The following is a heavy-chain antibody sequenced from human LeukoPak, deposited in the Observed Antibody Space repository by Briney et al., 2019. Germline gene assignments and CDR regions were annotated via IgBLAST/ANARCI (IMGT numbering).Heavy chain of an antibody. J-gene: IGHJ4*02. Sequence: PGRSLRLSCAPSGFTFSHYGMHWVRQAPGKGLEWVAVIWSDGTNSFYGDPVKGRFTISRDNFQRTVYLQMNSLRAEDTAVYYCAKDAQRGLDYSNSLDKWGQGTLVTVSS. V-gene: IGHV3-33*06. CDR2: IWSDGTNS. D-gene: IGHD4-11*01. CDR3: AKDAQRGLDYSNSLDK. CDR1: GFTFSHYG.